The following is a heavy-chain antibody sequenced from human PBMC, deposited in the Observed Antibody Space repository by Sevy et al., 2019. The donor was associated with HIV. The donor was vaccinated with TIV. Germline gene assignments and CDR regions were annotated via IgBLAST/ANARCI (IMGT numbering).Heavy chain of an antibody. Sequence: GGSLRLSCAASGFTFSDAWLSWVRQAPGRGRGWVGRVRSKGDGGTTDYAAPVKGRLTIARDDSKNVLYVQMNSLKIEDTGVYYCTTEGADWGQGTRVTVSS. CDR3: TTEGAD. CDR2: VRSKGDGGTT. J-gene: IGHJ4*02. V-gene: IGHV3-15*01. CDR1: GFTFSDAW.